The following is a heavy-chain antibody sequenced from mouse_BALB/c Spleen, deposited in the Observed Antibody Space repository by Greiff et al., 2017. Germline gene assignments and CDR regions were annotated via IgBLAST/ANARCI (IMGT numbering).Heavy chain of an antibody. CDR3: ARRKDIYYDYDGFAY. J-gene: IGHJ3*01. Sequence: VKLQESGAELAKPGASVKMSCKASGYTFTSYWMHWVKQRPGQGLEWIGYINPSTGYTEYNQKFKDKATLTADKSSSTAYMQLSSLTSEDSAVYYCARRKDIYYDYDGFAYWGQGTLVTVSA. V-gene: IGHV1-7*01. D-gene: IGHD2-4*01. CDR1: GYTFTSYW. CDR2: INPSTGYT.